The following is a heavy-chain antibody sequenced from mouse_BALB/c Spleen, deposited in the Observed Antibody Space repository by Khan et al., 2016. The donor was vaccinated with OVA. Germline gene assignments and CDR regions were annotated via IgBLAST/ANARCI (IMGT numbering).Heavy chain of an antibody. J-gene: IGHJ3*01. CDR3: ARRNYFGYTFAY. D-gene: IGHD1-2*01. CDR2: ISPGSGDT. V-gene: IGHV1-77*01. CDR1: GYTFTDFY. Sequence: QVQLKQSGAELARPGASVKLSCKASGYTFTDFYINWVKQRTGQGLEWIGEISPGSGDTFYNERFKDKATLTADKSSNTAYMQLSSLTSEASAVYCGARRNYFGYTFAYWGQGTLVTVSA.